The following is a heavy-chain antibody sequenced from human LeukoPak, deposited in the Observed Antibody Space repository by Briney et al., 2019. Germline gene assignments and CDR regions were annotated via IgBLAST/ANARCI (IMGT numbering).Heavy chain of an antibody. Sequence: GGSLRLSCAASGFTFSSYWMSWVRQAPGKGLEWVANIKQDGSEKYYVDSVKGRFTISRDNAKNSLYLEMSSLRAEDTAVYYCARDTYDSSGYYAHLDYWGQGTLVTVSS. CDR3: ARDTYDSSGYYAHLDY. J-gene: IGHJ4*02. V-gene: IGHV3-7*01. CDR1: GFTFSSYW. CDR2: IKQDGSEK. D-gene: IGHD3-22*01.